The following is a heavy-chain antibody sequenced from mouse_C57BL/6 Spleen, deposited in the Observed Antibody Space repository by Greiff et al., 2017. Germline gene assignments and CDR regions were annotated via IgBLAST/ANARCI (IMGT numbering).Heavy chain of an antibody. J-gene: IGHJ1*03. D-gene: IGHD1-1*02. CDR2: IYPCSGNT. Sequence: QVQLQQSGAELVRPGASVKLSCKASGYTFTSYGIRWVKQRPGQGLEWIGEIYPCSGNTYYNEKFKGLATLTADSSSSTAYMQLRSLRTEVSAVYFCARVEHYDGPDVGGTGTRVTVSS. V-gene: IGHV1-81*01. CDR1: GYTFTSYG. CDR3: ARVEHYDGPDV.